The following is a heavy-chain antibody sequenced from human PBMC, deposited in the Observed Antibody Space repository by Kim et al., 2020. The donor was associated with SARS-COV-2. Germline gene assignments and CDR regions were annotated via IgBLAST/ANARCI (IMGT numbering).Heavy chain of an antibody. CDR3: ARANSYTYYFDY. J-gene: IGHJ4*02. V-gene: IGHV1-69*01. D-gene: IGHD1-1*01. Sequence: NYARKFQGRVTITADESTSTAYMELSSLRSEDTAVYYCARANSYTYYFDYWGQGTLVTVSS.